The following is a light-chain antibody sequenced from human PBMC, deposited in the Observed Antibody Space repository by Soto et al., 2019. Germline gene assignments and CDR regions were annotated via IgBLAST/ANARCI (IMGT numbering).Light chain of an antibody. CDR3: QQSYNTPYT. J-gene: IGKJ2*01. V-gene: IGKV1-39*01. CDR1: QTIRSY. Sequence: DIQMTQSPSSLSASVGDRVTITCRASQTIRSYLDWYQQKPGKAPRLLIYAASSLQSGVPSRFSGSGSATDSTLTISSLQPEDFATYYCQQSYNTPYTFGQGTKLEIK. CDR2: AAS.